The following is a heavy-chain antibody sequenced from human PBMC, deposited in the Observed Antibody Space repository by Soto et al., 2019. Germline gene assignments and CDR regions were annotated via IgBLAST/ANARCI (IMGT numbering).Heavy chain of an antibody. CDR1: GFTFSSYA. CDR2: ISGSGGST. V-gene: IGHV3-23*01. D-gene: IGHD3-3*01. J-gene: IGHJ4*02. Sequence: GGSLRLSCAASGFTFSSYAMSWVRQAPGKGLEWVSAISGSGGSTYYADSVKGRFTISRDNSKNTLYLQMNSLRAEDTAVYYCAKDKSEWSGPRWLDYWGQGTLVTVYS. CDR3: AKDKSEWSGPRWLDY.